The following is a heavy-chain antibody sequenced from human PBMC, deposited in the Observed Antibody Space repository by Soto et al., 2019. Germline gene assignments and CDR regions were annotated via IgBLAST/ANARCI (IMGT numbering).Heavy chain of an antibody. Sequence: QVQLVQSGTEVKKPGASVKVSCKASGYTFTRYGIHWVRQAPGQRLEWMGWINAATGDTNYSPKFQGRVSITRDTSASTAYMELGSLRSEDTAVYYCVRRHVSATGIDWFYPWGQGTLVTVAS. CDR3: VRRHVSATGIDWFYP. CDR2: INAATGDT. V-gene: IGHV1-3*01. D-gene: IGHD6-13*01. J-gene: IGHJ5*02. CDR1: GYTFTRYG.